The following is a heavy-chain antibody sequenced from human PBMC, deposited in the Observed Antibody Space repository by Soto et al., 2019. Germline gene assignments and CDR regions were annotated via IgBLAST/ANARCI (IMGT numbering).Heavy chain of an antibody. J-gene: IGHJ6*03. CDR2: IYYSGST. CDR1: GGSISSYY. Sequence: SETLSLTCTVPGGSISSYYWSWIRQPPGKGLEWIGYIYYSGSTNYNPSLKSRVTISVDTSKNQFSLKLSSVTAADTAVYYCARDSVTDYYYYYMDVWGKGTTVTVSS. V-gene: IGHV4-59*01. CDR3: ARDSVTDYYYYYMDV. D-gene: IGHD4-17*01.